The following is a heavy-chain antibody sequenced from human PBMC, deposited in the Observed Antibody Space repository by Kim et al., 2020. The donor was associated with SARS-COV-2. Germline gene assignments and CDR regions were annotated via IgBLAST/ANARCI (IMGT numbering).Heavy chain of an antibody. CDR2: IWYDGSKK. Sequence: GGSLRLSCPASGFTFSSYGMHWVRQAPGKGLEWVAVIWYDGSKKYYVDSVKGRFTISRDNSKNTLYLQMNSLRAEDTAVYYCANGGTSSSWAHLYWGQGTLVTVSS. CDR3: ANGGTSSSWAHLY. CDR1: GFTFSSYG. V-gene: IGHV3-33*06. J-gene: IGHJ4*02. D-gene: IGHD6-13*01.